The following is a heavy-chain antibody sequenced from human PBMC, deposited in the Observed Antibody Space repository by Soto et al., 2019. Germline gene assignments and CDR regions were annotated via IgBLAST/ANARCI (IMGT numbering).Heavy chain of an antibody. V-gene: IGHV1-2*02. CDR2: INLNSGDT. CDR3: ARDLGGYDLYGPDT. D-gene: IGHD5-12*01. J-gene: IGHJ5*02. Sequence: ASVKVSCKTSGDTFTDSSMHWVRQAPGQGLEWMGWINLNSGDTNYAEKFRGRVTMTRDTSVITAYMELTRLKSDDTAVYYCARDLGGYDLYGPDTWGQGTLVTVS. CDR1: GDTFTDSS.